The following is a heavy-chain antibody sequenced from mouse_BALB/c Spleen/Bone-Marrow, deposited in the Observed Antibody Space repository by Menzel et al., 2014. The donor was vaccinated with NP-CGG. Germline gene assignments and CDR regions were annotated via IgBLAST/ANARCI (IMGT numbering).Heavy chain of an antibody. J-gene: IGHJ4*01. V-gene: IGHV1S56*01. Sequence: QVQLQQSGPELVKPGASVRISCKASGYTFTSYYIHWVKQRPGQGLEWIGWIYPGNVNTKYNEKFKGKATLTADKSSSTAYMQLSSLTSEDSAVYFCARFYYGSGYAMDYWGQGTSVTVSS. D-gene: IGHD1-1*01. CDR1: GYTFTSYY. CDR3: ARFYYGSGYAMDY. CDR2: IYPGNVNT.